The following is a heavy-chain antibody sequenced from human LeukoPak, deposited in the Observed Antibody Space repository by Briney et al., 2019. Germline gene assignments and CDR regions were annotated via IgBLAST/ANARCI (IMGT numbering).Heavy chain of an antibody. CDR1: GDSVSGSPAV. V-gene: IGHV6-1*01. J-gene: IGHJ4*02. CDR3: ARGSVRGSTNFDY. Sequence: SQTLSLTCALSGDSVSGSPAVWNWIRQSPARGLEWLGRAYYRSKWNIDYAESVKGRIVITPDTSKNQFSLHLNSVTPEDTAVYFCARGSVRGSTNFDYWGQGTLVTVSS. D-gene: IGHD3-10*01. CDR2: AYYRSKWNI.